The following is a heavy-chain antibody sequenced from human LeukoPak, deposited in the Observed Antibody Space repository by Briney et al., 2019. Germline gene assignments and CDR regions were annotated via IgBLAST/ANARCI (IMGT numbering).Heavy chain of an antibody. J-gene: IGHJ4*02. V-gene: IGHV4-4*07. D-gene: IGHD2-15*01. CDR2: IYTSGST. CDR3: ARYCSGVSCYSRALDY. CDR1: GGSISSYY. Sequence: SETLSLTCTVSGGSISSYYWSWIRQPAGKGLEWIGRIYTSGSTNYNPSLKSRVTMSVDTSKNQFSLKLSSVTAADTAVYFCARYCSGVSCYSRALDYWGQGTLVTVSS.